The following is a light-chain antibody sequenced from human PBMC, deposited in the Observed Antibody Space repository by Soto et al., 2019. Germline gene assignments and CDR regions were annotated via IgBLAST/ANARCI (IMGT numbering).Light chain of an antibody. V-gene: IGKV3-20*01. CDR3: QQYDNSIT. CDR1: QSVSSNN. J-gene: IGKJ5*01. Sequence: EIVLTQSPGTLSLSPGDTATLSCRASQSVSSNNLAWYHQKPGQTPRLLIYGASSRATGIPDRFSGSGSGTDFTLTISRLEPEDFAVYYCQQYDNSITFGQGTRLEIE. CDR2: GAS.